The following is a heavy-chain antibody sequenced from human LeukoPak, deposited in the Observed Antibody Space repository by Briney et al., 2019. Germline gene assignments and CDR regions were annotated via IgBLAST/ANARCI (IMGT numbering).Heavy chain of an antibody. J-gene: IGHJ4*02. V-gene: IGHV1-46*01. CDR2: INPSGGST. CDR1: GYTFTSYY. Sequence: ASVKVSCKASGYTFTSYYMHWVRQAPGQGLEWMGIINPSGGSTSYAQKFQGRVTMTRDTSTSTVYMELSSLRSEDTAVYYCARVGVSKGSLQYVLRYPYYFDYWGQGTLVTVSS. CDR3: ARVGVSKGSLQYVLRYPYYFDY. D-gene: IGHD4-11*01.